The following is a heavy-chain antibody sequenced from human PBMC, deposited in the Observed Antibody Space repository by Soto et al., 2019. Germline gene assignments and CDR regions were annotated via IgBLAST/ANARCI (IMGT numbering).Heavy chain of an antibody. V-gene: IGHV1-46*01. Sequence: ASVKVSCKASVYPFTSYYMHWLRQAPGQGLEWMGIINPSRGSTSYAQKFQGRVSMTRDTSTSTVYMELSSLRSEDTAVYYCAIDMHYYDSSGYSLYYYYGMDVWGQGTTVTVSS. CDR1: VYPFTSYY. CDR2: INPSRGST. D-gene: IGHD3-22*01. J-gene: IGHJ6*02. CDR3: AIDMHYYDSSGYSLYYYYGMDV.